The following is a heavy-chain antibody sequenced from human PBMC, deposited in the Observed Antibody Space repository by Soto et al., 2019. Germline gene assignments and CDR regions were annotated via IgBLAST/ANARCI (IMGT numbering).Heavy chain of an antibody. J-gene: IGHJ6*02. CDR2: IYSGGST. CDR1: GFTVSSNY. D-gene: IGHD2-15*01. Sequence: EVQLVESGGGLVQPGGSLRLSCAASGFTVSSNYMSWVRQAPGKGLEWVSVIYSGGSTYYADSVKGRFTISRHNSKNTLYLQMNSLRAEDTAVYYCASTHGKARAYYYYGMDVWGQGTTVTVSS. CDR3: ASTHGKARAYYYYGMDV. V-gene: IGHV3-53*04.